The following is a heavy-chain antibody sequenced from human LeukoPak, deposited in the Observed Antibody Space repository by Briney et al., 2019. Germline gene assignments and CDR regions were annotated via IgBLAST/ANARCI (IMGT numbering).Heavy chain of an antibody. CDR3: ARSAIVVVVAATDAFDI. CDR2: IYYSGST. Sequence: SETLSLTCTVSGGPISSGGYYWSWIRQHPGKGLEWIGYIYYSGSTYYNPSLKSRVTISVDTSKNQFSLKLSSVTAADTAVYYCARSAIVVVVAATDAFDIWGQGTMVTVSS. CDR1: GGPISSGGYY. V-gene: IGHV4-31*03. J-gene: IGHJ3*02. D-gene: IGHD2-15*01.